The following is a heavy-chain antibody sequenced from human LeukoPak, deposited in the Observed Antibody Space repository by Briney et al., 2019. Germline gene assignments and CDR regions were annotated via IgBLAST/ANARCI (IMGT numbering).Heavy chain of an antibody. V-gene: IGHV3-21*01. D-gene: IGHD2-2*02. CDR3: ARGGPYPALAKPELDY. J-gene: IGHJ4*02. CDR1: GFTFSSYS. CDR2: ISSSSNYI. Sequence: PGGSLRLSCAASGFTFSSYSMNWVRQAPGKGLEWVSAISSSSNYIYYADSVKGRFTISRDNATNSLYLQMNRLRAEDTAVYYCARGGPYPALAKPELDYGGRGTRSPSPQ.